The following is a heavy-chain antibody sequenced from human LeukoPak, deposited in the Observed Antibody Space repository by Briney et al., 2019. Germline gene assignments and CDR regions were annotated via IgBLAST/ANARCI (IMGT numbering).Heavy chain of an antibody. CDR2: IIPILGIA. Sequence: SVKVSCKASGGTFSSYAISWVRLAPGQGLEWMGRIIPILGIANYAQKFQGRVTITADKSTSTAYMELSSLRSEDTAVYYCARGVYVDTAMAYDYWGQGTLVTVSS. J-gene: IGHJ4*02. CDR1: GGTFSSYA. D-gene: IGHD5-18*01. V-gene: IGHV1-69*04. CDR3: ARGVYVDTAMAYDY.